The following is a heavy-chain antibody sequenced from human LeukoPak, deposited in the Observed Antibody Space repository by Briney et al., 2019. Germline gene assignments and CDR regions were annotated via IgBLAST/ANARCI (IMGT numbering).Heavy chain of an antibody. CDR1: GGSISLYY. D-gene: IGHD3-10*01. J-gene: IGHJ4*02. V-gene: IGHV4-59*01. Sequence: AETLSLTCTVSGGSISLYYWSWIRQPPGKGLEWIGYFYDTRSPKYNPSLERRVTISVDMSRNQFSLNLTSVTAADTAVYYCARGRGSLTYWGQGTLATVSS. CDR3: ARGRGSLTY. CDR2: FYDTRSP.